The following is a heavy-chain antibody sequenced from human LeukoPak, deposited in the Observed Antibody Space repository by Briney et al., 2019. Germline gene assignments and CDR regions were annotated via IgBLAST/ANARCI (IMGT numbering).Heavy chain of an antibody. V-gene: IGHV3-23*01. J-gene: IGHJ4*02. CDR3: AKGDVVVVPAANDY. Sequence: GGSLRLSCAASGFTFSSYAMSWVRQAPGKGLEWVSAISGSGGGTYYADSVKGRFTISRDNSKNTLYLQMNSLRAEDTAVYYCAKGDVVVVPAANDYWGQGTLVTVSS. CDR1: GFTFSSYA. D-gene: IGHD2-2*01. CDR2: ISGSGGGT.